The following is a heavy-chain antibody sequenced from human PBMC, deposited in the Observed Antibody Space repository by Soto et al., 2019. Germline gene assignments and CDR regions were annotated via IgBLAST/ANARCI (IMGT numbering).Heavy chain of an antibody. Sequence: GGSLRLSCAASGFTFSSYAMSWVRQAPGKGLEWVSAISGSGGSTYYADSVKGRFTISRDNSKNTLYLQMKSLRAEDTAVYYCAKAALLGPLKYNWNYPLFDPRGQGTLVTVSS. CDR1: GFTFSSYA. CDR2: ISGSGGST. CDR3: AKAALLGPLKYNWNYPLFDP. V-gene: IGHV3-23*01. D-gene: IGHD1-7*01. J-gene: IGHJ5*02.